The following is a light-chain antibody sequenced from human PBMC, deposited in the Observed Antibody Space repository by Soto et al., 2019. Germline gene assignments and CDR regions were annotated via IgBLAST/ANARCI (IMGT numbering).Light chain of an antibody. J-gene: IGLJ1*01. CDR2: EVN. CDR3: FSYTTSTTNV. Sequence: QSALTQAASVSGSPGQSITISCVGTSSDIGGYNFVSWYQQHPGKAPKLMIFEVNKRPSGVSNRFSGSKSGNTASLTISGLQAEYEADYFCFSYTTSTTNVFGTGTKVTVL. V-gene: IGLV2-14*01. CDR1: SSDIGGYNF.